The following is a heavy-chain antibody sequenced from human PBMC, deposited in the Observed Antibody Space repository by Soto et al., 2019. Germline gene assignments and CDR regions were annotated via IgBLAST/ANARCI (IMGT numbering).Heavy chain of an antibody. V-gene: IGHV1-69*01. CDR3: ARVVFYDYVWGSYRF. D-gene: IGHD3-16*02. Sequence: QVQLVQSGAEVKKPGSSVKVSCKASGGTFSSYAISWVRQAPGQGLVWMGGIIPIFDTANYAQKFHGRVTSDLDESRSTDYLVVSRLGSEGTAVYYCARVVFYDYVWGSYRFWGQGTLVTVSS. J-gene: IGHJ1*01. CDR2: IIPIFDTA. CDR1: GGTFSSYA.